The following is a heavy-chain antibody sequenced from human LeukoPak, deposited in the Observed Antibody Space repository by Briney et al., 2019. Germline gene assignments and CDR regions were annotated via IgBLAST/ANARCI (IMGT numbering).Heavy chain of an antibody. CDR2: ISGSGGST. CDR1: GFTFSSYA. V-gene: IGHV3-23*01. D-gene: IGHD6-13*01. Sequence: GGSLRLSCAASGFTFSSYAMSWVRQAPGKGLEWVSAISGSGGSTYYADSVKGRFTISRDNSKNTLYLQMNGLRAEDTAVYYCAKDRGPYSSSWYFYFDYWGQGTLVTVSS. J-gene: IGHJ4*02. CDR3: AKDRGPYSSSWYFYFDY.